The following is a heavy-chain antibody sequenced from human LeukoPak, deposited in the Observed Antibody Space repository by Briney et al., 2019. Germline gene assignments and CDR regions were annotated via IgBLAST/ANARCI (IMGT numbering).Heavy chain of an antibody. D-gene: IGHD3-3*01. CDR2: IYYSGTT. V-gene: IGHV4-59*01. J-gene: IGHJ4*02. CDR1: GGSISSYY. Sequence: SETLSLTCTVSGGSISSYYWSWIRQPPGKGLEWIGYIYYSGTTNYNPSLKSRVTISVDTSKNQFSLKLNSVTAADTAVYYCARGGRYDFWSGRDFDYWGQGTLVTVSS. CDR3: ARGGRYDFWSGRDFDY.